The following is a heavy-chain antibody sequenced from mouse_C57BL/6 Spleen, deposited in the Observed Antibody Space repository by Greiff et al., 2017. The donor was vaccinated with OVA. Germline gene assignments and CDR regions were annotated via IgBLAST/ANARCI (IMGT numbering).Heavy chain of an antibody. J-gene: IGHJ4*01. CDR1: GYTFTDYY. V-gene: IGHV1-76*01. D-gene: IGHD1-1*01. CDR3: ARSLYYGSSYDAMDY. CDR2: IYPGSGNT. Sequence: VKLQESGAELVRPGASVKLSCKASGYTFTDYYINWVKQRPGQGLEWIARIYPGSGNTYYNEKFKGKATLTAEKSSSTAYMQLSSLTSEDSAVYFFARSLYYGSSYDAMDYWGQGTSVTVSS.